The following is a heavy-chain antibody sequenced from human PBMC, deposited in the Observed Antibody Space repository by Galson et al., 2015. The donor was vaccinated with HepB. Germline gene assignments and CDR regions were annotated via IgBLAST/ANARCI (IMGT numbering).Heavy chain of an antibody. CDR1: GFTFSSYG. D-gene: IGHD3-3*01. V-gene: IGHV3-33*08. CDR2: IWYDGSNK. J-gene: IGHJ4*02. Sequence: SLRLSCAASGFTFSSYGMHWVRQAPGKGLEWVAVIWYDGSNKYYVDSVKGRFTISRDNSKNTLYLQMNSLRAEDTAVYYCASEPFLGVVDYWGQGTLVTVSS. CDR3: ASEPFLGVVDY.